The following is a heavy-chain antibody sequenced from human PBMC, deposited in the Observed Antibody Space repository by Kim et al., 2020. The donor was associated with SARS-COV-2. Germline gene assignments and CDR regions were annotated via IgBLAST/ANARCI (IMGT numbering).Heavy chain of an antibody. CDR2: IYYSGST. Sequence: SETLSLTCTVSGASVSSSRYYWNWIRQPPGKGLEWIGYIYYSGSTTYNPSLMSRVTMSVDTSKNQFSLNLTSVTASDTAIYYCARDDFDWLMRSHYYGLDVWGQGTTVTVSS. CDR1: GASVSSSRYY. CDR3: ARDDFDWLMRSHYYGLDV. V-gene: IGHV4-61*01. J-gene: IGHJ6*02. D-gene: IGHD3-9*01.